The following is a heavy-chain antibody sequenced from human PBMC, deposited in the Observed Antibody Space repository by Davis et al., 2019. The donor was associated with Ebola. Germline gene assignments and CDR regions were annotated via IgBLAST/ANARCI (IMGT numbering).Heavy chain of an antibody. V-gene: IGHV3-66*01. J-gene: IGHJ5*02. CDR3: ARDLPHNWFDP. CDR1: GFTVSTYY. Sequence: GGSLRLSCAASGFTVSTYYMGWVRQAPGKGLEWVSVINSGSSTYYADSVKGRFTISRDNAKNTLYLQMNSLRDEDTAVYYCARDLPHNWFDPWGQGTLVTVSS. D-gene: IGHD1-14*01. CDR2: INSGSST.